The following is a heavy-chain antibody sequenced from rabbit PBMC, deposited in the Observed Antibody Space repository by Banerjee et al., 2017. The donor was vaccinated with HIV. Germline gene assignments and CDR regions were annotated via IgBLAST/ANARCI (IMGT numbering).Heavy chain of an antibody. Sequence: QSSEESGGGLVKPGASLTLTCTASGFSFSSGYFMCWVRQAPGKGLEWIAYIYTTDGNTYYATWAKGRFTISKTSSTTVTLQMTSLTAADTATYFCARAGSTDYLEYFNLWGQGTLVTVS. CDR1: GFSFSSGYF. V-gene: IGHV1S40*01. J-gene: IGHJ4*01. D-gene: IGHD8-1*01. CDR2: IYTTDGNT. CDR3: ARAGSTDYLEYFNL.